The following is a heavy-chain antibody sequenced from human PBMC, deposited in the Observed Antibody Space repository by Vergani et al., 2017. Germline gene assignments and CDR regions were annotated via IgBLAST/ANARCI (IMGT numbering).Heavy chain of an antibody. J-gene: IGHJ4*02. CDR3: ARTIAVAGTRAKYFDY. Sequence: VQLQESGPGLVKPSETLSLTCTVSGGSISSYYWSWIRQPPGKGLEWKGIIYPGDSDTRYSPSFQGQVPISADKSISTAYLQWSSLKASDTAMYYCARTIAVAGTRAKYFDYWGQGTLVTVSS. CDR1: GGSISSYY. V-gene: IGHV5-51*01. CDR2: IYPGDSDT. D-gene: IGHD6-19*01.